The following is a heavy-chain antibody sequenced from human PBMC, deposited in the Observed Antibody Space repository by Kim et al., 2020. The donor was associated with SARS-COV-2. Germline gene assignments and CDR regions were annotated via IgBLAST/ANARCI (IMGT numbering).Heavy chain of an antibody. CDR2: ISSSRTYI. V-gene: IGHV3-21*01. CDR3: ASGNWISGESSSYYFDS. J-gene: IGHJ4*02. CDR1: GFTFSYYS. D-gene: IGHD3-16*02. Sequence: GGSLRLSCAASGFTFSYYSMSWVRQAPGKGLEWVSSISSSRTYIYYADSLKGRFTISRDNAKNSLYLQMNSLRAEDTAVYYCASGNWISGESSSYYFDSCGQGTLVTVSS.